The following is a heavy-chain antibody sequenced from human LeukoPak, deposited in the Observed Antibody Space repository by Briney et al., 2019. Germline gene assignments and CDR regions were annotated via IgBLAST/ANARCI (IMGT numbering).Heavy chain of an antibody. CDR3: AKEHNYYGSGSSFDY. CDR1: GFTFSDYY. J-gene: IGHJ4*02. CDR2: ISSSGRTI. V-gene: IGHV3-11*01. Sequence: GGSLRLSCAASGFTFSDYYMSWIRQAPGKGLEWVSYISSSGRTIHYADSVKGRFTISRDNSKNTLYLQMNSLRAEDTAVYYCAKEHNYYGSGSSFDYWGQGTLVTVSS. D-gene: IGHD3-10*01.